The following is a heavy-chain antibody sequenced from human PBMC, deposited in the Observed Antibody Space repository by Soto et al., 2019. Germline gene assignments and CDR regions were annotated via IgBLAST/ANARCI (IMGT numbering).Heavy chain of an antibody. V-gene: IGHV6-1*01. Sequence: SQTLSLTCAISGDSVSNNSVAWNWVRQSPSRGLEWLGRTYYRSKWHYDYAPSVRSRITINPDTSKNHFSLQLNSVSPEDAAVYYCARTLRGRGVKYFDDWGQGTLVTVCS. CDR1: GDSVSNNSVA. D-gene: IGHD3-10*01. CDR3: ARTLRGRGVKYFDD. CDR2: TYYRSKWHY. J-gene: IGHJ4*02.